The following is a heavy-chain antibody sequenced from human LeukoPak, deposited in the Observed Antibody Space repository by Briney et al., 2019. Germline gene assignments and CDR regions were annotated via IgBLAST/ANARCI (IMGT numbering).Heavy chain of an antibody. CDR2: MNPNSGNT. J-gene: IGHJ6*02. D-gene: IGHD2-2*01. Sequence: ASVKVSCKASGYTFTSYDINWVRQAAGQGLEWMGWMNPNSGNTGYAQKFQGRVTMTRNTSISTAYMELSSLRSEDTAVYYCATYCSSTSCYGVWGQGTTVTVSS. CDR3: ATYCSSTSCYGV. CDR1: GYTFTSYD. V-gene: IGHV1-8*01.